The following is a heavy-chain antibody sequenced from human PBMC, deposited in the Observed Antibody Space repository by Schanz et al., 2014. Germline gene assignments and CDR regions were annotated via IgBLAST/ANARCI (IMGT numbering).Heavy chain of an antibody. D-gene: IGHD1-7*01. CDR3: AKELRPGTERPRGNFDY. CDR2: VSSNNIYT. J-gene: IGHJ4*02. V-gene: IGHV3-11*06. Sequence: QVQLVESGGGVVQPGRSLRLSCAASGFIFNDYYMNWIRQAPGKGLEWVSYVSSNNIYTKYADSVRGRFTISRDNAKNSLFLQMNSLRADDTAVYYCAKELRPGTERPRGNFDYWGQGTLVTVSS. CDR1: GFIFNDYY.